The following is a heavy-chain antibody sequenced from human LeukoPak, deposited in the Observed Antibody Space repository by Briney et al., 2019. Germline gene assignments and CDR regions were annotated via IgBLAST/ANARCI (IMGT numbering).Heavy chain of an antibody. CDR2: ISGSSGTT. CDR3: ARSIAAAGFDY. CDR1: GLVFSNYG. Sequence: GGSLRLSCIASGLVFSNYGMSWVRQAPGKGLEWVSAISGSSGTTYYADSVKGRFTISRDNSKNTLYLQMNSLRAEDTAVYYCARSIAAAGFDYWGQGTLVTVSS. V-gene: IGHV3-23*01. D-gene: IGHD6-13*01. J-gene: IGHJ4*02.